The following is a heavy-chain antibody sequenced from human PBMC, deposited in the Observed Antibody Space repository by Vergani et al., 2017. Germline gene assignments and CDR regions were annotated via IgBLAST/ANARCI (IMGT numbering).Heavy chain of an antibody. Sequence: QVQLVQSGAEVKKPGASVKVSCKASGYTFTSYAMHWVRQAPGQRLEWMGWINAGNGNTKYSQKFQGRVTITRDTSASTAYMELSSLRSEDTAVYYCARDHGFGWFGELSWFDYWGQGTLVTVSS. D-gene: IGHD3-10*01. CDR1: GYTFTSYA. J-gene: IGHJ4*02. CDR2: INAGNGNT. CDR3: ARDHGFGWFGELSWFDY. V-gene: IGHV1-3*01.